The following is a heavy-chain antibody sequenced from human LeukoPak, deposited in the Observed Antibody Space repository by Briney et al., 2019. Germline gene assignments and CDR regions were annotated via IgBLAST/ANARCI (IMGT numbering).Heavy chain of an antibody. V-gene: IGHV3-30*18. CDR2: ISYDGSNK. CDR3: AKVDHLGGSAAGYYFDY. CDR1: GFTFSSYG. J-gene: IGHJ4*02. D-gene: IGHD6-13*01. Sequence: PGRSLRLSCAASGFTFSSYGMHWVRQAPGKGLEWVAVISYDGSNKYYADSVKGRFTISRDNSKNTLYLQMNSLRAEDTAVYYCAKVDHLGGSAAGYYFDYWGQGTLVTVSS.